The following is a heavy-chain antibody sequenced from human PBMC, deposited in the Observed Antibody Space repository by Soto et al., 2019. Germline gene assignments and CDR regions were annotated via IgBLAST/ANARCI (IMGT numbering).Heavy chain of an antibody. D-gene: IGHD6-6*01. CDR1: GYTFTSYG. V-gene: IGHV1-18*01. CDR3: ARPEYTSSSNYFDY. Sequence: ASVKVSCKASGYTFTSYGISWVRQAPGQGLEWMGWISPSNGDTNYAQKFQGRVTMTTDTSTSTAYMELRSLRSDDTAVYYCARPEYTSSSNYFDYWGQGTLVTVSS. CDR2: ISPSNGDT. J-gene: IGHJ4*02.